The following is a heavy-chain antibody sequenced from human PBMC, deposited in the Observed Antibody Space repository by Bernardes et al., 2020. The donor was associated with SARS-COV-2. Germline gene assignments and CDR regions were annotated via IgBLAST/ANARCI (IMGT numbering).Heavy chain of an antibody. CDR1: GFTFSSSV. D-gene: IGHD5-18*01. CDR2: ISTGGSTK. J-gene: IGHJ4*02. Sequence: GWSLIRSCAASGFTFSSSVMNWVRQAPGQGLEWVSYISTGGSTKYYADSVKGRFTISRDNAKNSLYLQMNSLRAEDTAVYYCAREYTYGFDSWGQGTLVTVSS. V-gene: IGHV3-48*03. CDR3: AREYTYGFDS.